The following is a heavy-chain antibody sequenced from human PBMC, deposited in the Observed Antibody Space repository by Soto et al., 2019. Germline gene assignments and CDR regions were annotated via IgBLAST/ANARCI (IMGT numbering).Heavy chain of an antibody. CDR2: ITFSGNTV. Sequence: GGSLRLSCAASGFTFSYSYMSWIRQSPGKGLEWISYITFSGNTVYYADSLKGRFTISRDNAKNSLYLQMNRLRAEDTAVYYCARVSWREKYGMDVWGQGTTVTVSS. CDR3: ARVSWREKYGMDV. CDR1: GFTFSYSY. V-gene: IGHV3-11*01. J-gene: IGHJ6*02.